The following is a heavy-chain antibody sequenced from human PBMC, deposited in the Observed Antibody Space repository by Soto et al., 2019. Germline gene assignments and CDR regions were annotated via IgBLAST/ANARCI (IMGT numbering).Heavy chain of an antibody. V-gene: IGHV1-69*13. CDR1: GGTFITYS. CDR3: ARELDAYYGGNTVSLDS. J-gene: IGHJ5*01. D-gene: IGHD4-17*01. CDR2: IIPRFGTT. Sequence: ASAQVSCWASGGTFITYSRNWVRWAPGQGLAWMRGIIPRFGTTNYAQKYQGRVTITADETTSTTNMELDYLISADTAVYFCARELDAYYGGNTVSLDSWGQGALVTVS.